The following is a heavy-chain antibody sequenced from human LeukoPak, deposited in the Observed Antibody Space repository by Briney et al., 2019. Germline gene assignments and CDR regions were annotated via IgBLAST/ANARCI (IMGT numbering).Heavy chain of an antibody. CDR3: TTGPDYDILTGRESN. J-gene: IGHJ1*01. Sequence: GGSLRLSCAASGFTFSSYAMSWVRQAPGKGLEWVGRIKSKTDGGTTDYAAPVKGRFTISRDDSKNTLYLQMNSLKTEDTAVYYCTTGPDYDILTGRESNWGQGTLVTVSS. V-gene: IGHV3-15*01. CDR1: GFTFSSYA. CDR2: IKSKTDGGTT. D-gene: IGHD3-9*01.